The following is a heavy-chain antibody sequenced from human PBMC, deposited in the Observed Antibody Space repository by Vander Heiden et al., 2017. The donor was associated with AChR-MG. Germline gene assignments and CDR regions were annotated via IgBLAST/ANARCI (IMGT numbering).Heavy chain of an antibody. D-gene: IGHD6-19*01. V-gene: IGHV3-21*01. CDR3: AYSSGWRQNDY. CDR1: GFTFSSYS. J-gene: IGHJ4*02. CDR2: ISSSSSYI. Sequence: EVQLVESGGGLVKPGGSLRLSCAASGFTFSSYSMNWVRQAPGKGLEWVSSISSSSSYIYYADSVKGRFTISRDNAKNSLYLQMNSLRAEDTAVYYCAYSSGWRQNDYWGQGTLVTVSS.